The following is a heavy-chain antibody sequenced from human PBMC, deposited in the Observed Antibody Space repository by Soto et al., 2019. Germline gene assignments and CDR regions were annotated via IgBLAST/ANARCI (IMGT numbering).Heavy chain of an antibody. CDR2: ISSSSSYI. CDR1: GFTFSSYS. CDR3: ARDIIGELGTFGY. V-gene: IGHV3-21*01. D-gene: IGHD1-26*01. J-gene: IGHJ4*02. Sequence: EVQLVESGGGLVKPGGSLRLSCAASGFTFSSYSMNWVRQAPGKGLEWVSSISSSSSYINYEDSVKGRFTISRDNAKNSLYLQMNSLRAEDTAVYYCARDIIGELGTFGYWGQGTLVTVSS.